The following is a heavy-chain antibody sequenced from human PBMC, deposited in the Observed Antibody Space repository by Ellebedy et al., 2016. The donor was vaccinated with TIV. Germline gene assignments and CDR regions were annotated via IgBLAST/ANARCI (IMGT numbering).Heavy chain of an antibody. D-gene: IGHD6-19*01. CDR3: TRGSSGWYYFDY. J-gene: IGHJ4*02. CDR2: INQAGSEK. CDR1: GLTFSSYW. V-gene: IGHV3-7*03. Sequence: PGGSLRLSCTASGLTFSSYWMSWVRQAPGKGLEWVANINQAGSEKYYVDSVKGRFSISRDNAKNSLFLQMNSLRAEDTAVYYCTRGSSGWYYFDYWGQGTLVTVSS.